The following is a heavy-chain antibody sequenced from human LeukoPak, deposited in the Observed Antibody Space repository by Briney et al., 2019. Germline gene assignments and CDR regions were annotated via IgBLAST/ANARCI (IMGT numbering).Heavy chain of an antibody. V-gene: IGHV3-48*01. CDR3: ARDKGVAARDFDY. D-gene: IGHD6-6*01. Sequence: GGSLRLSCAASGFTFSSYSMTWVRQAPGKGLEWVSYISSSSSTIYYADSVKGRFTISRDNAKNSPYLQMNSLRAEDTAVYYCARDKGVAARDFDYWGQGTLVTVSS. J-gene: IGHJ4*02. CDR1: GFTFSSYS. CDR2: ISSSSSTI.